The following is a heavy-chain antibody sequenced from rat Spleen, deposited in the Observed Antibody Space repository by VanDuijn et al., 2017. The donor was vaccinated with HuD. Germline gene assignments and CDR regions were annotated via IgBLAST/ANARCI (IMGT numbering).Heavy chain of an antibody. J-gene: IGHJ4*01. V-gene: IGHV5-20*01. CDR2: ISYDGGST. Sequence: EVQLVESDGGLVQPGRSLKLSCAASGFTFSDYYMAWVRQAPTKGLEWVASISYDGGSTYYRDSVKGRFTISRDNAKSSLYLQMDSLRSEDTATYYCTTFIIRGPYVMDAWGQGASVTVSS. D-gene: IGHD4-3*01. CDR1: GFTFSDYY. CDR3: TTFIIRGPYVMDA.